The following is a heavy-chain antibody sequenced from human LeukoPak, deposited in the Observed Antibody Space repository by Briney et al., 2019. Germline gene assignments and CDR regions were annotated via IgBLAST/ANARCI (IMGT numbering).Heavy chain of an antibody. CDR1: GFTFSSYA. CDR2: ISGSGGST. J-gene: IGHJ4*02. V-gene: IGHV3-23*01. CDR3: AKGAYYDSSGSYYFDY. Sequence: GGSLRLSCAASGFTFSSYAMSWVRQAPGKGLEWVSAISGSGGSTYYADSVKGRFTISRDNSKNTLYLQMNSLRAEDTAVYYCAKGAYYDSSGSYYFDYWGQGTLVTVSS. D-gene: IGHD3-22*01.